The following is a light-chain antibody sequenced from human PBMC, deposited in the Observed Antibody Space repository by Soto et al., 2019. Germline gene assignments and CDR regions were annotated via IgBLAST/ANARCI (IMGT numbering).Light chain of an antibody. CDR2: ASS. CDR1: QSISSY. J-gene: IGKJ1*01. CDR3: QQSYNSPLK. V-gene: IGKV1-39*01. Sequence: DIQMTQSPSSLSASVGDRVTITCRASQSISSYLNWYQQKPGKAPKLLIYASSSLQSWVPSRFSGSRSVTDFTLTISSLQPEDFATYYFQQSYNSPLKFGQGTTVEIK.